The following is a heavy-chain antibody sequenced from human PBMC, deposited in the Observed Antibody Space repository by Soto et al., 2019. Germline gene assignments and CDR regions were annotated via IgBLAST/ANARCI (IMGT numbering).Heavy chain of an antibody. J-gene: IGHJ6*02. CDR1: GFTFSSYG. CDR2: ISYDGSNK. D-gene: IGHD1-26*01. CDR3: AKDRSGSYSYYYYGMDV. Sequence: GGSLRLSCAASGFTFSSYGMHWVRQAPGKGLEWVAVISYDGSNKYYADSVKGRFTISRDNSKNTLYLQMNSLRAEDTAVYYCAKDRSGSYSYYYYGMDVWGQGTTVTVSS. V-gene: IGHV3-30*18.